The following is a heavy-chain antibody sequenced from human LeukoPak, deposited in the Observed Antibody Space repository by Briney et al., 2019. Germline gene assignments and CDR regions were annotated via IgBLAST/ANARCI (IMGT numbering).Heavy chain of an antibody. J-gene: IGHJ4*02. CDR2: ISGSGGST. V-gene: IGHV3-23*01. CDR1: GFTFSTYG. CDR3: AKAPVTSCRGAFCYPFDS. Sequence: PGGSLRLSCEASGFTFSTYGINWVRQAPGKGLEWVSAISGSGGSTYYADSVKGRFTISRDNSRNTMYLQMNSLRAEDAAVYYCAKAPVTSCRGAFCYPFDSWGQGTLVTVSS. D-gene: IGHD2-15*01.